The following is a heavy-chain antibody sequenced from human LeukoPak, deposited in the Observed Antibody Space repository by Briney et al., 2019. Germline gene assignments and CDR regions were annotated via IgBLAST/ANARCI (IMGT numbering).Heavy chain of an antibody. CDR3: ATVPYNWFDP. CDR2: ISYDGSNR. Sequence: PGGSLRLSCAASGFTFSSYAMHWVRQAPGKGLEWVAVISYDGSNRYYADSVKGRFTISRDNSKNTLYLRMNSLRAEDTAVYYCATVPYNWFDPWGQGTLVTVSS. V-gene: IGHV3-30-3*01. J-gene: IGHJ5*02. CDR1: GFTFSSYA.